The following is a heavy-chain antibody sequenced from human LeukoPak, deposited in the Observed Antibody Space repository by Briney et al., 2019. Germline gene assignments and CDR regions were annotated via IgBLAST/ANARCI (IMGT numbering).Heavy chain of an antibody. V-gene: IGHV3-53*04. Sequence: PGGSLGLSCAASGFTVSSNYVSWVRQAPGKGLEWVSVIYSGGSTYYANSVKGRFTISRHNSKNTLYLQMNSLRAEDTAVYYCARVQSTYYFDYWGQGTLVTVSS. J-gene: IGHJ4*02. CDR2: IYSGGST. CDR1: GFTVSSNY. CDR3: ARVQSTYYFDY.